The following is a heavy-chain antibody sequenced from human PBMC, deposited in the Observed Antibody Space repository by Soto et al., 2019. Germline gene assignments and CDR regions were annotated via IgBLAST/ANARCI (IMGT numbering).Heavy chain of an antibody. CDR3: ARAGIAARLPMAY. CDR1: GFTFSSYG. V-gene: IGHV3-33*01. CDR2: IWYDGGNK. J-gene: IGHJ4*02. Sequence: GGSLRLSCAASGFTFSSYGMHWVRQAPGKGLEWVAVIWYDGGNKYYADSVKGRFTISRDNSKNTLYLQMNSLRAEDTAVYYCARAGIAARLPMAYWGQGTLVTVSS. D-gene: IGHD6-6*01.